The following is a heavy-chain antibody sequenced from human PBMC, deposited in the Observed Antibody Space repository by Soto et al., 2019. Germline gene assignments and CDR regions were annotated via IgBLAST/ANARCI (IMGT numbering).Heavy chain of an antibody. J-gene: IGHJ6*02. CDR2: ILYDGNKK. V-gene: IGHV3-30*18. Sequence: GSLRLSCAASGFTFSSYGMHWVRQAPGKGLEWVAVILYDGNKKYYADSVKGRFTISRDNSKNTLYLQMDSLRGEDTAVYYCAKDEVLVEVVARDYYGLDVWGQGTTVTVSS. CDR3: AKDEVLVEVVARDYYGLDV. CDR1: GFTFSSYG. D-gene: IGHD2-15*01.